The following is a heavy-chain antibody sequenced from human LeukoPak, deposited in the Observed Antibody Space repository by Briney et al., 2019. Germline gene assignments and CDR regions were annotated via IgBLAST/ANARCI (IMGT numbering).Heavy chain of an antibody. CDR3: VRAVEYYYDSSGYAVDY. J-gene: IGHJ4*02. V-gene: IGHV3-21*01. CDR2: ISSSSSNI. Sequence: PGGSLRLSCAASGFTFARYSMNWVRQAPGKGLELVSSISSSSSNIYYADSVTGRFTISRDNAKNSLYLQMNSLRAEDTAVYYCVRAVEYYYDSSGYAVDYWGQGTLVTVSS. D-gene: IGHD3-22*01. CDR1: GFTFARYS.